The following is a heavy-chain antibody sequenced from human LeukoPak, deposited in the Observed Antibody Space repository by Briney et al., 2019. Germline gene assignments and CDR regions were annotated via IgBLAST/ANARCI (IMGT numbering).Heavy chain of an antibody. D-gene: IGHD3/OR15-3a*01. Sequence: GGSLRLSCAASGFTFSSHAMSWVRQAPGKGLEWVSAISGSGGSTCYADSMKGRFTISRDNSKNTLYLQMNSLRAEDTAVYYCAEGGLVHPLHIWGQGTMVTVSS. CDR1: GFTFSSHA. CDR3: AEGGLVHPLHI. J-gene: IGHJ3*02. V-gene: IGHV3-23*01. CDR2: ISGSGGST.